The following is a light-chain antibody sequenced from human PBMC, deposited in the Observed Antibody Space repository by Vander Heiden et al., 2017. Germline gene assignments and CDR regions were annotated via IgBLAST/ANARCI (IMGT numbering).Light chain of an antibody. V-gene: IGKV1-5*03. CDR1: QNIHSL. Sequence: DIQMTQSPSTLSADAGDRVTITCRASQNIHSLLAWYQQKPGKAPKLLIYKASNFESGVPSRFAGSGSETEFTLTISSLQPDDFATYYCQQHHTFPWTFGHGTRVKVK. J-gene: IGKJ1*01. CDR3: QQHHTFPWT. CDR2: KAS.